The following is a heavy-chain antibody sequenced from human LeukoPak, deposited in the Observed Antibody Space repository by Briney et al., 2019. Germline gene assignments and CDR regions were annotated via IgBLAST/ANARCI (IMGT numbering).Heavy chain of an antibody. CDR1: GFTFSSYS. CDR2: INSDGSST. V-gene: IGHV3-74*01. Sequence: GGSLRLSCAASGFTFSSYSMNWVRQAPGKGLVWVSRINSDGSSTSYADSVKGRFTISRDNAKNTLYLQMNSLRAEDTAVYYCARGGGYSYGLTDYWGQGTLVTVSS. CDR3: ARGGGYSYGLTDY. J-gene: IGHJ4*02. D-gene: IGHD5-18*01.